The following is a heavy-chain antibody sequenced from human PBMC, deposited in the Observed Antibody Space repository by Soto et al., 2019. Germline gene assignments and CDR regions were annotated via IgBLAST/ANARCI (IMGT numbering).Heavy chain of an antibody. J-gene: IGHJ6*02. CDR3: AKVIGYCSSTSCYAEVEYYYYGMDV. D-gene: IGHD2-2*01. CDR2: ISGSGGST. Sequence: PGGSLRLSCAASGFTFSSYAMSWVRQAPGKGLEWVSAISGSGGSTYYADSVKGRFTISRDNSKNTLYLQMNSLRAEDTAVYYCAKVIGYCSSTSCYAEVEYYYYGMDVWGQGTTVTVSS. V-gene: IGHV3-23*01. CDR1: GFTFSSYA.